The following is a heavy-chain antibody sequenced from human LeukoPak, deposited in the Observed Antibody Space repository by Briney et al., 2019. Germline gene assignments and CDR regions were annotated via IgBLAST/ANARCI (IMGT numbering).Heavy chain of an antibody. CDR2: ISGSGGST. CDR1: GFTFSSYA. CDR3: AKELSTTGYSSSWYTFDY. Sequence: PGGSLRLSCAASGFTFSSYATSWVRQAPGKGLEWVSAISGSGGSTYYADSVKGRFTISRDNSKNTLYLQMNSLRAEDTAVYYCAKELSTTGYSSSWYTFDYWGQGTLVTVSS. J-gene: IGHJ4*02. V-gene: IGHV3-23*01. D-gene: IGHD6-13*01.